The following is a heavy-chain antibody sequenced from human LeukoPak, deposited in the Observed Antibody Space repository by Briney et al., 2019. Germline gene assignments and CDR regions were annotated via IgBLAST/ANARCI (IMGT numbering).Heavy chain of an antibody. Sequence: AGTLRRSCAASGFTFSSYGMHWVRQAPGKGLEWVAVISYDGSNKYYADSVKGRFTISRDNSKNTLYLQMNSLRAEDTAVYYCAKPSIAVAGRGLDYWGQGTLVTVSS. CDR2: ISYDGSNK. CDR3: AKPSIAVAGRGLDY. V-gene: IGHV3-30*18. CDR1: GFTFSSYG. D-gene: IGHD6-19*01. J-gene: IGHJ4*02.